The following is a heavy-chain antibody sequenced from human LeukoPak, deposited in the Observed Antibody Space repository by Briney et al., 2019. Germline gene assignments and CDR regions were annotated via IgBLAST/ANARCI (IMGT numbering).Heavy chain of an antibody. CDR1: GYTFTGYY. CDR2: INPNSGGT. V-gene: IGHV1-2*02. Sequence: GASVKVSCKASGYTFTGYYMHWVRQAPGQGLEWMGWINPNSGGTNYAQKFQGRVTMTRDTSISTAYMELSRLRSDDTAVYYCAREAHQSHLNYDSSGYTIWGQGTLVTVSS. J-gene: IGHJ4*02. D-gene: IGHD3-22*01. CDR3: AREAHQSHLNYDSSGYTI.